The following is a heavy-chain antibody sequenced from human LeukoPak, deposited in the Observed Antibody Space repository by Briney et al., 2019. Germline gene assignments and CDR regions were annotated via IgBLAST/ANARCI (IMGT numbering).Heavy chain of an antibody. CDR2: IIPMFGST. CDR1: GGAFTNCP. V-gene: IGHV1-69*13. CDR3: ARVVTPRYCSSPSCYWKGWFDP. D-gene: IGHD2-2*01. Sequence: SVKVPRKASGGAFTNCPFHWVRHAPGQGLEWMEGIIPMFGSTDYAQKFQGRLTITADESTTTAYLELSSLRSEDTAVYYCARVVTPRYCSSPSCYWKGWFDPWGQGTLVTVSS. J-gene: IGHJ5*02.